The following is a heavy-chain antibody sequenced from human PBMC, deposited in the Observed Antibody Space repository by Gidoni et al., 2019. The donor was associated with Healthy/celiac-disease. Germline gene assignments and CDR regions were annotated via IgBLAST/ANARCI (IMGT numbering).Heavy chain of an antibody. J-gene: IGHJ4*02. CDR2: INHSGST. Sequence: QVQLQQWGAGLLKPSETLSLPCAVYGGSFSGYYWSWIRQPPGKGLEWIGEINHSGSTNYNPSLKSRVTISVDTSKNQFSLKLSSVTAADTAVYYCARGPTIWFGELRDYWGQGTLVTVSS. CDR3: ARGPTIWFGELRDY. CDR1: GGSFSGYY. V-gene: IGHV4-34*01. D-gene: IGHD3-10*01.